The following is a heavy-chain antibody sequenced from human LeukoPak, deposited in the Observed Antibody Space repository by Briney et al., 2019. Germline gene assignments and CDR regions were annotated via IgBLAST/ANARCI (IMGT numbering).Heavy chain of an antibody. J-gene: IGHJ4*02. CDR3: ARDNAPAARSLY. V-gene: IGHV3-30-3*01. Sequence: GGSLRLSCAASGFTFSSYAMHWVRQAPGKGLEWVAVISYNGSNKYYADSVKGRFTISRDNSKNTLYLQMNSLRAEDTAVYYCARDNAPAARSLYWGQGTLVTVSS. D-gene: IGHD6-6*01. CDR2: ISYNGSNK. CDR1: GFTFSSYA.